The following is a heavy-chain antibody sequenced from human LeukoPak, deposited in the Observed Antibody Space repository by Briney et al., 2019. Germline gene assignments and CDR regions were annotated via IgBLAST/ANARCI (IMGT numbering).Heavy chain of an antibody. CDR2: ISATGGST. CDR1: GFTYSSYA. J-gene: IGHJ4*02. CDR3: AKVQTTVVSPPDS. V-gene: IGHV3-23*01. Sequence: GGSLRLSCAASGFTYSSYAMSWVRQAPGKGLEWVSTISATGGSTFYADSVKGRFTISRDNSKDTLYLQINSLRAEDTAVYFCAKVQTTVVSPPDSWGQGTLVTVSS. D-gene: IGHD4-23*01.